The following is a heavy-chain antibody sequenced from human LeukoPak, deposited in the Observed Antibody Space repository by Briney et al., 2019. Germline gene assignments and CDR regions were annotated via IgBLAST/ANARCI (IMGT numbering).Heavy chain of an antibody. Sequence: GGSLRLSCAASGFTVSSNYMSWARQAPGKGLEWVSVIYSGGNTYYADSVKGRFTISRDNSKNTLSLQMNSLRAEDTAVYYCAREASSSGWRYLDYWGQGTLVTVSS. J-gene: IGHJ4*02. CDR1: GFTVSSNY. V-gene: IGHV3-66*01. CDR2: IYSGGNT. CDR3: AREASSSGWRYLDY. D-gene: IGHD6-19*01.